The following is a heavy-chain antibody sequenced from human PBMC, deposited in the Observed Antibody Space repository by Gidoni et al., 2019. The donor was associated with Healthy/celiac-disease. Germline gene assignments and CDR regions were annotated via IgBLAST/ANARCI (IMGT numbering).Heavy chain of an antibody. CDR1: GGSISSSSYY. D-gene: IGHD6-6*01. CDR3: ASPSYSSSSERAFDI. Sequence: QLQLQESGPGLVKPSETLSLTCTVSGGSISSSSYYWGWIRQPPGKGLEWIGSIYYTPSLKSRVTISVDTSKNQFSLKLSSVTAADTAVYYCASPSYSSSSERAFDIWGQGTMVTVSS. CDR2: IY. V-gene: IGHV4-39*01. J-gene: IGHJ3*02.